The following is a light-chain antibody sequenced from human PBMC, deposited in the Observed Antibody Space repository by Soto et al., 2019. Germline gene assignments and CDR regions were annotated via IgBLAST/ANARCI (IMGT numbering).Light chain of an antibody. J-gene: IGKJ1*01. Sequence: EIVVTQSPATLSVSPGKRFTLSCRASQSVSSSLAWYQQRPGQAPRLLIYDTSTRAAGIAARFSGSGSGTEFTLTIISLQSEDSAVYYCQQYVHWPPGAFGQGTK. CDR2: DTS. CDR1: QSVSSS. CDR3: QQYVHWPPGA. V-gene: IGKV3-15*01.